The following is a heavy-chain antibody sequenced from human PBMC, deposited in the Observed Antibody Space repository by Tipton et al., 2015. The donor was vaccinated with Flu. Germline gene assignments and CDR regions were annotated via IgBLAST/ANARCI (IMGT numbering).Heavy chain of an antibody. V-gene: IGHV4-59*01. Sequence: PGLVKPSETLSLTCTVSGGSIGGYYWTWIRQSPGKTLEWIGYIYYNGHTDYNPSLKSRITMSVDTSKNQFSLRVSSVTAADTAIYYCARVTYGDYDRHFDRWGQGTLVTVSS. D-gene: IGHD5-12*01. CDR2: IYYNGHT. CDR1: GGSIGGYY. CDR3: ARVTYGDYDRHFDR. J-gene: IGHJ4*02.